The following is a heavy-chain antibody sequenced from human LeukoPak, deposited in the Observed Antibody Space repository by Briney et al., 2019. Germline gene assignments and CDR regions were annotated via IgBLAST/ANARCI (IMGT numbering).Heavy chain of an antibody. CDR3: ARIIYGSTSSYHYYYGMDV. D-gene: IGHD6-6*01. Sequence: SGPTLVKPTQTLTLTCTFSGFSLSTSGMCVSWIRQPPGKALEWLARIDWDDDKYYSTSLKTRLTISKDTSKNQVVLTMTNMDPVDTATYYCARIIYGSTSSYHYYYGMDVWGQGTTVTVSS. CDR2: IDWDDDK. V-gene: IGHV2-70*11. J-gene: IGHJ6*02. CDR1: GFSLSTSGMC.